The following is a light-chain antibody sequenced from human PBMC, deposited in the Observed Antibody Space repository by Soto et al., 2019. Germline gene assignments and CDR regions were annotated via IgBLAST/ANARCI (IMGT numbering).Light chain of an antibody. CDR1: QSVSSSY. J-gene: IGKJ1*01. CDR2: GAS. Sequence: EIVLTQSPGTLSLSPGERATLSCRASQSVSSSYLAWYQQKPGQAPRLLIYGASSRATGIPDRFSGSGSGTDFTLTISRLEPEDFATYHCQQYDTYPRTFGQGTKVDIK. CDR3: QQYDTYPRT. V-gene: IGKV3-20*01.